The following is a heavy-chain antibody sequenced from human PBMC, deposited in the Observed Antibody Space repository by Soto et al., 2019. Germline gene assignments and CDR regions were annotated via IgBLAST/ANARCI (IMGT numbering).Heavy chain of an antibody. CDR2: ISGSGSNP. CDR1: GFTFSSYA. J-gene: IGHJ4*02. Sequence: QSGGSLRLSCAASGFTFSSYAMSWVRQAPGQGLEWVSAISGSGSNPYYADSVKGRFTISRDNAKNTLYLQMNSLRAEDTAVYYCVNDKANRKNYFDSRRQGTLITV. V-gene: IGHV3-23*01. CDR3: VNDKANRKNYFDS.